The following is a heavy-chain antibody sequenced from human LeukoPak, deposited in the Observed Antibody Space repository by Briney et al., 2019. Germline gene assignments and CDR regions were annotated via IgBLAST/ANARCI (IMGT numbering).Heavy chain of an antibody. CDR1: GFTVTSKY. J-gene: IGHJ6*03. D-gene: IGHD3-16*01. CDR3: ARGLITSGSNNPDDYYYMDV. CDR2: IYSGGNT. Sequence: GGSLRLSCAASGFTVTSKYMGWVRQAPGKGLEWVSVIYSGGNTFYADSVKGRFTISRDNSKNTLYLQMNSLRAEDTAVYYCARGLITSGSNNPDDYYYMDVWGKGTTVTVSS. V-gene: IGHV3-53*01.